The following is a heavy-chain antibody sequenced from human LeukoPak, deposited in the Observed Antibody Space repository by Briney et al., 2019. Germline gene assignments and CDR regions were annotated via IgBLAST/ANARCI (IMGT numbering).Heavy chain of an antibody. Sequence: GASVKVSCKASEYTFTNYDINWVRQAPGQGLEWMGWMSPNSGNTGSVRKFQGRVNMTRNTSISTAYMELSSLRSEDTAVYYCTRVSDCSGGNCFDYWGQGTLVTVSS. J-gene: IGHJ4*02. CDR3: TRVSDCSGGNCFDY. CDR1: EYTFTNYD. V-gene: IGHV1-8*01. CDR2: MSPNSGNT. D-gene: IGHD2-15*01.